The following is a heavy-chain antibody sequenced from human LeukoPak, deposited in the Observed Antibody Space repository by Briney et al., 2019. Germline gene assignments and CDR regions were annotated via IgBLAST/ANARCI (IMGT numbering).Heavy chain of an antibody. J-gene: IGHJ3*02. D-gene: IGHD2-15*01. V-gene: IGHV4-30-4*01. CDR2: IYDSGST. CDR1: GASIRSGDYY. CDR3: AGDCSGGSCYGAFDI. Sequence: SETLSLTCTVSGASIRSGDYYWSWIRQPPGKGLEWIGYIYDSGSTYYNPSLKSRITISVDTSENRFSLKLSSVTATDTAVYYCAGDCSGGSCYGAFDIWGQGTMVTVSS.